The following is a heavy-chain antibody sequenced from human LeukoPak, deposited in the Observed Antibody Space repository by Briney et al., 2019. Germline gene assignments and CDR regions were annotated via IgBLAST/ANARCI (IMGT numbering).Heavy chain of an antibody. V-gene: IGHV3-23*01. Sequence: GGSLRLSCAASGFTFSSYAMSWVRQAPGKGLEGVSAISGSGGSTYYADSVEGRFTISRDNSKNTLYLQMNSLRAEDTAVYYCAKDFVYPDLFDYWGQGTLVTVSS. CDR1: GFTFSSYA. D-gene: IGHD5/OR15-5a*01. J-gene: IGHJ4*02. CDR3: AKDFVYPDLFDY. CDR2: ISGSGGST.